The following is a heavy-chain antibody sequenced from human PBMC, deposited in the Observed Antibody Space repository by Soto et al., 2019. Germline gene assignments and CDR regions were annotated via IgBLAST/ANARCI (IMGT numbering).Heavy chain of an antibody. V-gene: IGHV4-30-4*01. Sequence: SETLSLTCTVSGGSICSGDYYWSWIRQPPGKGLEWIGYIYYSGSTYYNPSLKSRVTISVDTSKNQFSLKLSSVTAADTAVYYCARDPSKGFDYWGQGTLVTASS. J-gene: IGHJ4*02. CDR1: GGSICSGDYY. CDR3: ARDPSKGFDY. CDR2: IYYSGST.